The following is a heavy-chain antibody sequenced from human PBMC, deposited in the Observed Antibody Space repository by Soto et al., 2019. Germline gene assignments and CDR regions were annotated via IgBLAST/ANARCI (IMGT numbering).Heavy chain of an antibody. CDR1: GDCISGSRLF. Sequence: PXGTLSLTCSVCGDCISGSRLFWGWVRQPPGKGLEWIGSIYSSGTTYHNPSLKSRVTISVDASDNQFSLKLSSVTDADTAVYYCARHYTVQWMADNWSDPWGQGTLVTVSS. CDR2: IYSSGTT. V-gene: IGHV4-39*01. CDR3: ARHYTVQWMADNWSDP. D-gene: IGHD1-1*01. J-gene: IGHJ5*02.